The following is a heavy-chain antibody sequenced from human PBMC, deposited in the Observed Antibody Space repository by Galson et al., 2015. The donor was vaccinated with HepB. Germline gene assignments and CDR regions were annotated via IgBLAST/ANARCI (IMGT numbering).Heavy chain of an antibody. CDR3: ARVDCSSTSCCFDY. CDR2: IIPIFGTA. D-gene: IGHD2-2*01. V-gene: IGHV1-69*01. J-gene: IGHJ4*02. Sequence: SCKASEGTFSSYAISWVRQAPGQGLEWMGGIIPIFGTANYAQKFQGRVTITADESTSTAYMELSSLRSEDTAVYYCARVDCSSTSCCFDYWGQGTLVTVSS. CDR1: EGTFSSYA.